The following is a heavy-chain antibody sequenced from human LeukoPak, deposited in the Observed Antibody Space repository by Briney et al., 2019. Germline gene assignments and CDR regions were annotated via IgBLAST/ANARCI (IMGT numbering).Heavy chain of an antibody. J-gene: IGHJ4*02. Sequence: KPSETLSLTCTVSGGSISSYYWSWLRQPPGKGLEWIRYIYYSASTNYNPSLKSRVTISVDTSKHQFSLKLSSVTAADTAVYYCARARYGYYDSSGYCDYWGQGTLVTVSS. CDR1: GGSISSYY. CDR2: IYYSAST. D-gene: IGHD3-22*01. CDR3: ARARYGYYDSSGYCDY. V-gene: IGHV4-59*01.